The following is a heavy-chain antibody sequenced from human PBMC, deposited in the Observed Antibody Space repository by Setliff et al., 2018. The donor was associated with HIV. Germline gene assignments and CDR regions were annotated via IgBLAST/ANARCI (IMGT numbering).Heavy chain of an antibody. CDR1: GFTFSVYS. Sequence: GGSLSLSCAASGFTFSVYSMNWFRQAPGKGLEWVSSITTSSSYMYYTESVKGRFTISRDNAKNSLYLQMHSLRVEDTALYYCASLAGWGQGTLVTVS. CDR3: ASLAG. CDR2: ITTSSSYM. V-gene: IGHV3-21*04. J-gene: IGHJ4*02.